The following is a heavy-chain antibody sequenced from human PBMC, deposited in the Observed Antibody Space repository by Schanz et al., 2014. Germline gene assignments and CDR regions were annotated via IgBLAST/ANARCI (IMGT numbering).Heavy chain of an antibody. Sequence: EMQLLESGGGLVQPGGSLRLSCAGSGFTFSNYAMTWVRQAPGKGLEWVSAISGSGGSTYYADSVKGRFTISRDNSKNLLYLQMNSLRAEDTALYYCARDRRNADLDYWGQGTLVTVSS. V-gene: IGHV3-23*01. CDR1: GFTFSNYA. CDR2: ISGSGGST. CDR3: ARDRRNADLDY. D-gene: IGHD1-1*01. J-gene: IGHJ4*02.